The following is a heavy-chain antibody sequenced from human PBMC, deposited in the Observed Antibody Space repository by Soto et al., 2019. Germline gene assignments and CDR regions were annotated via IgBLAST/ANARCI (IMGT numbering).Heavy chain of an antibody. CDR1: GYTFANYW. CDR2: IYPGNSDT. J-gene: IGHJ4*02. V-gene: IGHV5-51*01. CDR3: ARHVYYDVLKKNY. D-gene: IGHD3-9*01. Sequence: GASVKVSCKASGYTFANYWIGWVRQMPGKGLEWMGIIYPGNSDTRYSPSFQGQVTISADTSISTAYLEWSSLKASDTAIYYCARHVYYDVLKKNYWGQGTLVTVSS.